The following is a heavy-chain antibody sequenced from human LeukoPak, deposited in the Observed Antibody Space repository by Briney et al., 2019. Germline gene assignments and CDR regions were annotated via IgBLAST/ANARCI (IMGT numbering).Heavy chain of an antibody. CDR2: INHSGST. CDR3: ARGHKGSGITFGGVIVPDY. CDR1: GGSFSGYY. V-gene: IGHV4-34*01. J-gene: IGHJ4*02. D-gene: IGHD3-16*02. Sequence: SETLSLTCAVYGGSFSGYYWSWIRQPPGKGLEWIGEINHSGSTNYNPSLNSRVIISVETSKNQFSLKLSSVTAADTAVYYCARGHKGSGITFGGVIVPDYWGQGTLVTV.